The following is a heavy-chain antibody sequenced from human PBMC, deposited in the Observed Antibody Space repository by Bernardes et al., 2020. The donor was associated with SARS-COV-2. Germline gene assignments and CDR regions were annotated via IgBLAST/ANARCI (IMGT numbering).Heavy chain of an antibody. Sequence: SETLSLTCTVSGAAMNGHCWTWLRQSPGKGLEWIGYVYEPVTYKSGTTDYNSSLKNRVTMSLDTSKNQFSLELSSVTAADTAVYYCARNGGDNYDFWSGYYSRYYYYYGMDVWGQGTTVTVSS. CDR1: GAAMNGHC. CDR3: ARNGGDNYDFWSGYYSRYYYYYGMDV. CDR2: VYEPVTYKSGTT. V-gene: IGHV4-59*11. D-gene: IGHD3-3*01. J-gene: IGHJ6*02.